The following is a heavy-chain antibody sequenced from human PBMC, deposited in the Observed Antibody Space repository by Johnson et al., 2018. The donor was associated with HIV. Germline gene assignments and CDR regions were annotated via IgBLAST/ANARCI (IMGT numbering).Heavy chain of an antibody. V-gene: IGHV3-30-3*01. J-gene: IGHJ3*02. CDR2: ISDVSGSE. D-gene: IGHD3-10*01. Sequence: QVQLVESGGGVVQPGRSLRLSCAASGFTFSSYAMHWVRQVPGKGPEWVALISDVSGSEYYADSVKGRFTVSRDNSRNTLHLQMNSLTSDDTAVYLCARGPLHYFASGLWAFDIWGQGTMVVVSS. CDR3: ARGPLHYFASGLWAFDI. CDR1: GFTFSSYA.